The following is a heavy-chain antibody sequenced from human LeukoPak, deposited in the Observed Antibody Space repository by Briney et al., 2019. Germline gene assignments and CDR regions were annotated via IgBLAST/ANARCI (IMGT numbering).Heavy chain of an antibody. J-gene: IGHJ4*02. CDR3: ARGGSGSYYFDY. D-gene: IGHD3-10*01. CDR1: GFTFSSYD. CDR2: IGTAGDT. V-gene: IGHV3-13*01. Sequence: GSLRLSCAASGFTFSSYDMHWVRQATGKGLEWVSAIGTAGDTYYPGSVKGRFTISRENAKNSLYLQMNSLRAGDTAVYYCARGGSGSYYFDYWGQGILVTVSS.